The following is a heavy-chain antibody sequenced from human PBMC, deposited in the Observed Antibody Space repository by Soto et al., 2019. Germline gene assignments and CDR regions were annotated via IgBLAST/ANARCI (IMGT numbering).Heavy chain of an antibody. CDR1: GGSFSGYY. CDR3: ARGLGNGRLGELSVTSGYYFDY. V-gene: IGHV4-34*01. Sequence: SETLSLTCAVYGGSFSGYYWSWIRQPPGKGLEWIGEINHSGSTNYNPSLKSRVTISVDTSKNQFSLKLSSVTAADTAVYYCARGLGNGRLGELSVTSGYYFDYWGQGTLVTVSS. J-gene: IGHJ4*02. D-gene: IGHD3-16*02. CDR2: INHSGST.